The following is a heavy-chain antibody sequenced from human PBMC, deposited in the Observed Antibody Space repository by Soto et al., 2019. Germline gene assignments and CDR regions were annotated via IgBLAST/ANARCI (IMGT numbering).Heavy chain of an antibody. CDR1: GFTFSSYS. J-gene: IGHJ4*02. Sequence: EVQLVESGGGLVKPGGSLRLSCAASGFTFSSYSMNWVRQAPGKGLEWVSSISSSSSYIYYADSVKGRFTISRDNAKNSLYLQMNSLRAEDTAVYYCVRWYSSGGSCYPAPDFDYWGQGTLVTVSS. D-gene: IGHD2-15*01. CDR2: ISSSSSYI. V-gene: IGHV3-21*06. CDR3: VRWYSSGGSCYPAPDFDY.